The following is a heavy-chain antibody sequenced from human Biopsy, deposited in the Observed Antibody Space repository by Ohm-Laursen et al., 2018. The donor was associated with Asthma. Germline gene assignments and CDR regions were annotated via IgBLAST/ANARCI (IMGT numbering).Heavy chain of an antibody. CDR3: AKVDPYSGYYFREGARLLWFDP. Sequence: ASVKVSCKASAYTFIGYHLHWVRQAPGEGLEWMGRINPNGGATVYAQKFQGRVTMTRDTSISTAYMELSRLTSDDTAVYYCAKVDPYSGYYFREGARLLWFDPWGQGTLVTVSS. D-gene: IGHD1-26*01. CDR2: INPNGGAT. CDR1: AYTFIGYH. J-gene: IGHJ5*02. V-gene: IGHV1-2*06.